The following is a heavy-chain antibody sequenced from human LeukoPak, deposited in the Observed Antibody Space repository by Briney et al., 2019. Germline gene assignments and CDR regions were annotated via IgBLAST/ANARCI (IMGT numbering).Heavy chain of an antibody. Sequence: PSETLSLTCTVSGGSISSSSYYWGWIRQPPGRGLEWIGSIYYSGSTCYNPSLKSRVTISVDTSKNQFSLKLSSVTAADTAVYYCARKEDMEFDYWGQGTLVTVSS. V-gene: IGHV4-39*01. J-gene: IGHJ4*02. CDR1: GGSISSSSYY. CDR3: ARKEDMEFDY. CDR2: IYYSGST. D-gene: IGHD2-15*01.